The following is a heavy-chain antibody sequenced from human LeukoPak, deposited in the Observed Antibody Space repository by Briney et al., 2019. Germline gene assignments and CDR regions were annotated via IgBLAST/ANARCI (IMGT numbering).Heavy chain of an antibody. CDR3: TSRGWIVGLVDY. D-gene: IGHD3-22*01. Sequence: SETPSLTCTVSGGSISSRSYYWGWIRQPPGKGLEWIASIYYSGTTYYNPSLKSRVSISADTSKNQFSLKVSSVTAADTAVYYCTSRGWIVGLVDYWGQGTLVTVSS. CDR2: IYYSGTT. J-gene: IGHJ4*02. CDR1: GGSISSRSYY. V-gene: IGHV4-39*01.